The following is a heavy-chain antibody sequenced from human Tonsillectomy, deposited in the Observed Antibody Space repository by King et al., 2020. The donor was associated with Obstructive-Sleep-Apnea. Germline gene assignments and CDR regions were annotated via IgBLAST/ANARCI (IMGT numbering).Heavy chain of an antibody. CDR1: GLTFSTYV. CDR3: ARDPVVENGMSRRSWFDP. J-gene: IGHJ5*02. D-gene: IGHD2-21*01. Sequence: VQLVESGGGVVQPGRSLRLSCAASGLTFSTYVMHWVRQAPGKGLEWVGVISHDGTNTYFADSVKGRFILSRDNSKNTMYLQMNSLRDEDTAVYYCARDPVVENGMSRRSWFDPWGQGTLVTVSS. V-gene: IGHV3-30*04. CDR2: ISHDGTNT.